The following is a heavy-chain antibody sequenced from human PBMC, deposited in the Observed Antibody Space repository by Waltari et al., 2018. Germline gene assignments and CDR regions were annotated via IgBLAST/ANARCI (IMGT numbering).Heavy chain of an antibody. J-gene: IGHJ4*02. V-gene: IGHV3-23*01. CDR1: GFTFSCCA. D-gene: IGHD1-1*01. CDR3: AKLAGISAWFFDY. Sequence: EVQVLESGGGLVQPGGSLRRSWAASGFTFSCCAMSWVRQAPGKGLEWVSTINNAGDDTYYADSVRGRFTISRDNSKNTLYLQVNSLRAEDTTIYYCAKLAGISAWFFDYWGQGTLVTVSS. CDR2: INNAGDDT.